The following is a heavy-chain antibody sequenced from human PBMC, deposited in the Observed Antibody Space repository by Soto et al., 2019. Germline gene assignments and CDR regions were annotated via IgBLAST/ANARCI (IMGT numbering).Heavy chain of an antibody. CDR1: GFTFSSYA. V-gene: IGHV3-30-3*01. J-gene: IGHJ6*01. D-gene: IGHD6-19*01. CDR3: AGGYSSGYYYYYYGMDV. Sequence: QVQLVESGGGVVQPGRSLRLSWAASGFTFSSYAMHWVRQAPGKGLERVAVISYDGRNKYYADSVKGRFTISRDNSKNPLDLQMTGLRAEDTYVYYCAGGYSSGYYYYYYGMDVWGQGTTVTVSS. CDR2: ISYDGRNK.